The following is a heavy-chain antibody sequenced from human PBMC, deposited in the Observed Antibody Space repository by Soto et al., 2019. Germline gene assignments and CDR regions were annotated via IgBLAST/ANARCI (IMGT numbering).Heavy chain of an antibody. V-gene: IGHV3-33*01. Sequence: QVQLVESGGGVVQPGRSLRLSCAASGFTFSSYGMHWVRQAPGKGLEWVAVIWYDGSNKYYADSVKGRFTISRDNSKNTLYLQMNSLRAEDTAVYYCAREGTYCSGGSRYPHFDYWGQGTLVTVSS. CDR3: AREGTYCSGGSRYPHFDY. CDR2: IWYDGSNK. CDR1: GFTFSSYG. J-gene: IGHJ4*02. D-gene: IGHD2-15*01.